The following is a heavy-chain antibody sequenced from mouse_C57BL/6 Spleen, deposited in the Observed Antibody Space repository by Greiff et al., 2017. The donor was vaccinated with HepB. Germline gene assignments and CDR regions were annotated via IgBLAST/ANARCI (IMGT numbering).Heavy chain of an antibody. Sequence: DVKLVESGGGLVKPGGSLKLSCAASGFTFSSYAMSWVRQTPEKRLEWVATISDGGSYTYYPDNVKGRFTISRDNAKNNLYLQMSHLKSEDTAMYYFARYYYGSLYAMDYWGQGTSVTVSS. CDR1: GFTFSSYA. V-gene: IGHV5-4*03. D-gene: IGHD1-1*01. CDR3: ARYYYGSLYAMDY. J-gene: IGHJ4*01. CDR2: ISDGGSYT.